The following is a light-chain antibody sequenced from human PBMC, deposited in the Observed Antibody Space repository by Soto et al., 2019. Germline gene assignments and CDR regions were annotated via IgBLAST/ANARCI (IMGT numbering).Light chain of an antibody. CDR1: SSDIGGYDY. CDR2: EVR. J-gene: IGLJ1*01. Sequence: QSLLTNPASVSGSPGQSITISCTGTSSDIGGYDYVSWYQQRPGKAPKLMIYEVRYRPSGVSNRFSGSKSGNTASLTISGLQAEDEADYYCCSYARTSNHYFFGSGTKVTVL. CDR3: CSYARTSNHYF. V-gene: IGLV2-14*01.